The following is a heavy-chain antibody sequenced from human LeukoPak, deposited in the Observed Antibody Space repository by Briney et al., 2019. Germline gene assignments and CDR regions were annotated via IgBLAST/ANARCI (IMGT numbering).Heavy chain of an antibody. J-gene: IGHJ2*01. Sequence: KPSETLSLTCAVYGGSFSGYYWSWIRQPPGKGLEWIGEINHSGSTNYNPSLKSRVTISVDTSKNQFSLKLGSVTAADTAVYYCARSRSYTVTTSFWYFDLWGRGTLVTVSS. V-gene: IGHV4-34*01. CDR1: GGSFSGYY. D-gene: IGHD4-17*01. CDR2: INHSGST. CDR3: ARSRSYTVTTSFWYFDL.